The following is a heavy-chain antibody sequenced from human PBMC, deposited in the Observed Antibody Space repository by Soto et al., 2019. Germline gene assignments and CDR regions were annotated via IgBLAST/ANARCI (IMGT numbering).Heavy chain of an antibody. J-gene: IGHJ5*02. CDR2: LIGGHYGT. D-gene: IGHD3-10*01. V-gene: IGHV3-23*01. Sequence: GGSLRLSCTASGFTLQNYAMSWVRQAPGKGLEWVSTLIGGHYGTAYSYSVKGRFTVSRDNSKNCLYLQMNSLGVEDTAMYFCAKGKSTGDIDWFDPWGQGSLVTVSS. CDR3: AKGKSTGDIDWFDP. CDR1: GFTLQNYA.